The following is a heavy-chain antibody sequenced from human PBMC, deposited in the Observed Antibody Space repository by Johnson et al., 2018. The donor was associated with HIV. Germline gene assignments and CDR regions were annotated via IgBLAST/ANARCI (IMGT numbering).Heavy chain of an antibody. D-gene: IGHD3-22*01. CDR1: GFIFRNYG. CDR2: IRFDGSSK. J-gene: IGHJ3*02. CDR3: ARAREVYYLDAFDI. V-gene: IGHV3-30*02. Sequence: QVQLVESGGGVVQPGGSLRLSCAASGFIFRNYGMHWVRQAPGNGLEWVAFIRFDGSSKYYADSVKGRFTISRDNSKNTLYLQMNSLRAEDTAVYYCARAREVYYLDAFDIWGQGTMVTVSS.